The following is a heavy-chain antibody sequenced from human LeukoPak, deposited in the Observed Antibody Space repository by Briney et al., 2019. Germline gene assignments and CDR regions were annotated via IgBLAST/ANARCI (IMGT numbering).Heavy chain of an antibody. CDR3: ARGLEGGYDILTGYHYFDY. V-gene: IGHV4-34*01. J-gene: IGHJ4*02. Sequence: SETLSLTCAVYGGSFSGYYWSWIRRPPGKGLEWIGEINHSGSTNYNPSLKSRVTISVDTSKNQFSLKLSSVTAADTAVYYCARGLEGGYDILTGYHYFDYWGQGTLVTVSS. D-gene: IGHD3-9*01. CDR2: INHSGST. CDR1: GGSFSGYY.